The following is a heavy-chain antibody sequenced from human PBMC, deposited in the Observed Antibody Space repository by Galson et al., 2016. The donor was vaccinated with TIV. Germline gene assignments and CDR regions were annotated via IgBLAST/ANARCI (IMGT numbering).Heavy chain of an antibody. V-gene: IGHV1-46*01. Sequence: SVKVSCKASGYTFTSYYMHWVRQAPGQGLEWMGIINPSSGSTSYAQKFQGRVTMTRDTSTSTVYMELSSLRSEDTAVYYCARVLEVAGTDYWGQGTLVTVSS. CDR2: INPSSGST. D-gene: IGHD6-19*01. CDR3: ARVLEVAGTDY. J-gene: IGHJ4*02. CDR1: GYTFTSYY.